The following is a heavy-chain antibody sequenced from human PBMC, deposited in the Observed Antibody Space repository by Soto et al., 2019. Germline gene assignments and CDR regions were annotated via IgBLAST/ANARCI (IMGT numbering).Heavy chain of an antibody. CDR1: GGTFSSYA. V-gene: IGHV1-69*13. Sequence: SVKVSCKASGGTFSSYAISWVRQAPGQGLEWMGGIIPIFGTANYAQKFQGRVTITADESTSTAYMELSSLRSEDTAVYYCARGYCSGGSCFYFGMDVWGQGTTVTVSS. D-gene: IGHD2-15*01. CDR3: ARGYCSGGSCFYFGMDV. CDR2: IIPIFGTA. J-gene: IGHJ6*02.